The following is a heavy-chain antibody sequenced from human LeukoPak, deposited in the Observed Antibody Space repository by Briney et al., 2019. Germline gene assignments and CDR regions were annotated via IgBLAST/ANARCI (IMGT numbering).Heavy chain of an antibody. V-gene: IGHV4-61*01. CDR2: IYYSGST. J-gene: IGHJ4*02. CDR3: ARDRGYSYGPFDY. Sequence: SETLSLTCTVSGGSISSGSYYWSWIRQPPGKGLEWIGYIYYSGSTNYNPSLKSRVTISVDTSKNQFSLKLSSVTAADTAVYYCARDRGYSYGPFDYWGQGTLVTVSS. D-gene: IGHD5-18*01. CDR1: GGSISSGSYY.